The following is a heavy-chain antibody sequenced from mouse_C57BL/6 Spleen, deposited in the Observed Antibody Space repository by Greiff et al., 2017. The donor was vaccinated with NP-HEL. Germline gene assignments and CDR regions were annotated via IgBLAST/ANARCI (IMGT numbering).Heavy chain of an antibody. CDR3: ARSGDGSGYFDV. CDR2: IYPGSGST. CDR1: GYTFTSYW. J-gene: IGHJ1*03. V-gene: IGHV1-55*01. Sequence: VQLQQPGAELVKPGASVKMSCKASGYTFTSYWITWVKQRPGQGLEWIGDIYPGSGSTNYNEKFKSKATLTVDTSSSTAYMQLSSLTSEDSAVYYCARSGDGSGYFDVWGTGTTVTVSS. D-gene: IGHD2-3*01.